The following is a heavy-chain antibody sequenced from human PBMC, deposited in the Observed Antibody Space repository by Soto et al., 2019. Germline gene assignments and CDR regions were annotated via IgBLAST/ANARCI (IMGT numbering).Heavy chain of an antibody. CDR2: IGTAGDT. D-gene: IGHD3-3*01. V-gene: IGHV3-13*01. Sequence: GGSLRLSCAASGFPFSLYDMHLVRQSTGKGLEWVSAIGTAGDTHYPGSVKGRFTISRENDKNSLYLQMDSLRAGDTAVYYCVREKTATIFGVVITSGMDVWGQGTTVTVSS. CDR1: GFPFSLYD. J-gene: IGHJ6*02. CDR3: VREKTATIFGVVITSGMDV.